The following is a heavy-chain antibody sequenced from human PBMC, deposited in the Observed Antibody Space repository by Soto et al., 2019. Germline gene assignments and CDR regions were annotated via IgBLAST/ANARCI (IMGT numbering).Heavy chain of an antibody. Sequence: PGESLKISCKGSGYSFTSYWISWVRQMPGKGLEWMGRIDPSDSYTNYSPSFQGHVTISADKSISTAYLQWSSLKASDTAMYYCASSHMVRGVSSYYFDYWGRGTLVTVSS. CDR3: ASSHMVRGVSSYYFDY. J-gene: IGHJ4*02. V-gene: IGHV5-10-1*01. CDR2: IDPSDSYT. D-gene: IGHD3-10*01. CDR1: GYSFTSYW.